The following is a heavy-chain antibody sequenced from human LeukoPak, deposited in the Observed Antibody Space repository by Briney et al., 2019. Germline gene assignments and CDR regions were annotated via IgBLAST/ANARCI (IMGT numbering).Heavy chain of an antibody. CDR1: GYTFTGYY. J-gene: IGHJ4*02. CDR3: ARGPWIYIGYPSYYFDY. V-gene: IGHV1-2*02. D-gene: IGHD5-12*01. Sequence: ASVKVSCKASGYTFTGYYMHWVRQAPGQGLEWMGWINPNSGGTNYAQKFQGRVTMTRDTSISTAYMELSRLRSDDTAVYYCARGPWIYIGYPSYYFDYWGQGTLVTVSS. CDR2: INPNSGGT.